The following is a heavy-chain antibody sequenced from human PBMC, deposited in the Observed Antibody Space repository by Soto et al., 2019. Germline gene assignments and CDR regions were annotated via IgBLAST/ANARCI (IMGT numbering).Heavy chain of an antibody. CDR2: ISAYNGNT. V-gene: IGHV1-18*01. J-gene: IGHJ5*02. CDR1: GYTFTSYG. D-gene: IGHD5-12*01. Sequence: QVQLVQSGAEVKKPGASVKVSCKASGYTFTSYGISWVRQAPGQGLEWIGWISAYNGNTNYAQKLQGRVTMTTDTSTSTAYMELRSLRSDDTAVYYCARDFVVEMATPMNWFDPWGQGTLVTVSS. CDR3: ARDFVVEMATPMNWFDP.